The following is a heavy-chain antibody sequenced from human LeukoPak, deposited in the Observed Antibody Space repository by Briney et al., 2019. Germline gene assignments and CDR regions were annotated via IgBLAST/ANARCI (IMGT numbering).Heavy chain of an antibody. Sequence: ASVKVSCKASGYTFTGYYMHWVRQAPRQGLEWMGRINPNSGGTNYAQKFQGRVTMTRDTSISAAYMELSRLRSDDTAVYYCARESSAAGIDYWGQGTLVTVSS. V-gene: IGHV1-2*06. CDR3: ARESSAAGIDY. CDR2: INPNSGGT. D-gene: IGHD6-13*01. CDR1: GYTFTGYY. J-gene: IGHJ4*02.